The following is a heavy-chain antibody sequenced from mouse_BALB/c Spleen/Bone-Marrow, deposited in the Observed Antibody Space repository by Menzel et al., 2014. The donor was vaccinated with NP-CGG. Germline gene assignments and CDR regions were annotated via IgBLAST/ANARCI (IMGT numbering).Heavy chain of an antibody. CDR2: IWAGGST. V-gene: IGHV2-9*02. CDR3: ARGVRHFDY. J-gene: IGHJ2*01. Sequence: VQLQQSGPGLVAPSQSLSITCTVSGFSLTTYGVHWVRQPPGKGLEWLGVIWAGGSTNYTSALMSRLSISKDSSKSQVFLKMNSLQTDDTAMYYCARGVRHFDYWGQGTTLTVSS. CDR1: GFSLTTYG.